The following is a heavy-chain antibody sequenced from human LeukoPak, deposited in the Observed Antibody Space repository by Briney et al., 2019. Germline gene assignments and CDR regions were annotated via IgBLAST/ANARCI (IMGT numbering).Heavy chain of an antibody. CDR1: GGSFSGYY. Sequence: SETLSLTCAVYGGSFSGYYWSWIRQPPGKGLEWIGEINHSGSTNYNPSLKSRVTISVDTSKNQFSLKLSSVTAAGTAVYYCARDLGYIVVVPADDYYGMDVWGQGTTVTVSS. CDR3: ARDLGYIVVVPADDYYGMDV. CDR2: INHSGST. V-gene: IGHV4-34*01. D-gene: IGHD2-2*01. J-gene: IGHJ6*02.